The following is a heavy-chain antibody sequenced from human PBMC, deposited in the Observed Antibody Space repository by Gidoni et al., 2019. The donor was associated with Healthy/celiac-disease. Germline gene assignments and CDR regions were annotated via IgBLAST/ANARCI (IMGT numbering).Heavy chain of an antibody. CDR2: IIPIFGTA. CDR3: ASPGLESYSSSPIGY. CDR1: GGTFSSYA. J-gene: IGHJ4*02. Sequence: QVQLVQSGAEVTQPGSSVKVSCKASGGTFSSYAISWVRQAPGQGLEWMGGIIPIFGTANYAQKFQGRVTITADKSTSTAYMELSSLRSEDTAVYYCASPGLESYSSSPIGYWGQGTLVTVSS. D-gene: IGHD6-6*01. V-gene: IGHV1-69*06.